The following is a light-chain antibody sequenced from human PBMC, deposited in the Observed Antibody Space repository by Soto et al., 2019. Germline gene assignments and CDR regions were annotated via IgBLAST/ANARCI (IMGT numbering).Light chain of an antibody. CDR1: NIGSKS. V-gene: IGLV3-21*04. CDR3: QVWDSSSDHVV. Sequence: SYELTQPPSVSVAPGKTARFTCGGNNIGSKSVHWYQQKPGQAPVLVIYYDSDRPSGIPERFSGSNSGNTANLTISRVEAGDEAEYYCQVWDSSSDHVVFGGGIKLTVL. J-gene: IGLJ2*01. CDR2: YDS.